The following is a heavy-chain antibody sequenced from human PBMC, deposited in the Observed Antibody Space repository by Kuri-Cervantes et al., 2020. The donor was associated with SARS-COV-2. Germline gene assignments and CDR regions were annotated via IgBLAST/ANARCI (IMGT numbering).Heavy chain of an antibody. V-gene: IGHV4-34*01. Sequence: SETLSLTCTVSGGSISSYYWSWIRQPAGKGLEWIGEINHSGSTNYNPSLKSRVTISVDTSKNQFSLKLSSVTAADTAVYYCARGVGAAVAGTLITIYYYGMDVWGQGTTVTVSS. CDR2: INHSGST. CDR3: ARGVGAAVAGTLITIYYYGMDV. D-gene: IGHD6-19*01. CDR1: GGSISSYY. J-gene: IGHJ6*02.